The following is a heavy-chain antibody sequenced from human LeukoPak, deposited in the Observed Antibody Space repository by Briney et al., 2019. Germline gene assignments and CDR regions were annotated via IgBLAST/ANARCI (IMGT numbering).Heavy chain of an antibody. Sequence: SETLSLTCTVSGGSISSYYWSWIRQPAGKGLEWIGRIYSSGSTNYNPSLKSRVTMSVDTSKNQFSLRLSSVTAADTAVYYCARVGSSGWYTWFDPWGQGTLVTVSS. D-gene: IGHD6-19*01. V-gene: IGHV4-4*07. CDR3: ARVGSSGWYTWFDP. CDR1: GGSISSYY. CDR2: IYSSGST. J-gene: IGHJ5*02.